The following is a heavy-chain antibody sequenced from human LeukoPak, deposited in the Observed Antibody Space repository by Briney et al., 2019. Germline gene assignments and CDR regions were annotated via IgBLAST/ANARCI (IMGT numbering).Heavy chain of an antibody. V-gene: IGHV3-49*04. CDR1: GFSSYA. CDR3: TREGI. Sequence: PGGSLRLSCAASGFSSYAMSWVRQAPGKGLEWVSFIRSKAYGGTTEYAASVKGRFIFSRDDSKSIAYLQMNSLKSEDTAVYYCTREGIWGQGTMVTVSS. CDR2: IRSKAYGGTT. J-gene: IGHJ3*02.